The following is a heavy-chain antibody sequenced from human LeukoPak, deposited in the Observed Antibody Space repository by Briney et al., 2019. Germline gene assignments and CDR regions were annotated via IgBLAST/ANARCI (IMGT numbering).Heavy chain of an antibody. D-gene: IGHD6-6*01. Sequence: ASVKVSCKASGYTFTGYYMHWVRQAPGQGLEWMGWINPNSGGTNYAQKFQGRVTMTRDTSISTAYMELSRLRSDDTAVYYCARVGFRIAARRGVWFDPWGQGTLVTVSS. V-gene: IGHV1-2*02. CDR3: ARVGFRIAARRGVWFDP. CDR1: GYTFTGYY. J-gene: IGHJ5*02. CDR2: INPNSGGT.